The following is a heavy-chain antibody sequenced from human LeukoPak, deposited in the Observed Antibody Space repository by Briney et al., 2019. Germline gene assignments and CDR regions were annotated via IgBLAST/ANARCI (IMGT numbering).Heavy chain of an antibody. V-gene: IGHV4-4*07. D-gene: IGHD4-23*01. CDR3: AGRGGAGGNSGAFDY. CDR1: GGSISSYY. Sequence: SETLSLTCTVSGGSISSYYWSWIRQPAGKGLEWIGRIYTSGSTNYNPPLKSRVTMSVDTSKNQFSLKLSSVTAADTAVYYCAGRGGAGGNSGAFDYWGQGTLVTVSS. J-gene: IGHJ4*02. CDR2: IYTSGST.